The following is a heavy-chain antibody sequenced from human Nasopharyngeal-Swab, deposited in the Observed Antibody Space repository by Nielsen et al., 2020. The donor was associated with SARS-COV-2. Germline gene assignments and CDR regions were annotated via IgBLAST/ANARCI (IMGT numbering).Heavy chain of an antibody. V-gene: IGHV3-64D*06. Sequence: GGSLRLSCSASGFTFRNYGMHWVRQAPGKGLQYVSGISRDGGSTYHADSVQGRFTISRDDSKNMLDPQMSGLRVEDSAVYYCVKDLGSGGWYFTEPLDIWGQGTMVTVSS. J-gene: IGHJ3*02. CDR1: GFTFRNYG. D-gene: IGHD6-19*01. CDR3: VKDLGSGGWYFTEPLDI. CDR2: ISRDGGST.